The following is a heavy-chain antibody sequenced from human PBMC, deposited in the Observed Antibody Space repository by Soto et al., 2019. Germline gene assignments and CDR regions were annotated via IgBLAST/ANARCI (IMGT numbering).Heavy chain of an antibody. D-gene: IGHD2-15*01. J-gene: IGHJ3*02. CDR3: ALYFSGGSCNDAFDI. Sequence: QITLKESGPTLVKPTQTLTLTCTFSGFSLSTSGVGVGWIRQPPGKALEWLALIYWDDDKRYSPSLKSRLPITKDTSKNQVVLTMTNMDPVDTATYYCALYFSGGSCNDAFDIWGQGTMVTVSS. CDR1: GFSLSTSGVG. CDR2: IYWDDDK. V-gene: IGHV2-5*02.